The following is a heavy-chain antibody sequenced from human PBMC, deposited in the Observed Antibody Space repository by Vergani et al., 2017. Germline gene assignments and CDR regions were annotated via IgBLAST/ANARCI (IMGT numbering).Heavy chain of an antibody. CDR3: ARVKRDSNYETIFDY. D-gene: IGHD4-11*01. V-gene: IGHV3-48*01. J-gene: IGHJ4*02. CDR1: GFDFSSYI. CDR2: VSTGTKSQ. Sequence: QLVESGGGWVQPGGSLRLSCVVSGFDFSSYIMNWVRQAPGKGLEWVSFVSTGTKSQSYAESVKGRFTISRDSAKNSLYLQMDSLRAEDTAVYYCARVKRDSNYETIFDYWGQGTLVTVSS.